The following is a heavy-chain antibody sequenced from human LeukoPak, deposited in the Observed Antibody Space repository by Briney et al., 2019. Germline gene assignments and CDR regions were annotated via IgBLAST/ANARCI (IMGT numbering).Heavy chain of an antibody. D-gene: IGHD4-17*01. CDR2: MNPNSGNT. Sequence: EASVKVSCKASGYTFTSYDINWVRQATGQGLEWMGWMNPNSGNTGYAQKFQGRVTMTRNTSISTAYMELSSLRSEDTAVYYCARRTTVPGNPFDYWGQGTLVTVSS. CDR1: GYTFTSYD. J-gene: IGHJ4*02. V-gene: IGHV1-8*02. CDR3: ARRTTVPGNPFDY.